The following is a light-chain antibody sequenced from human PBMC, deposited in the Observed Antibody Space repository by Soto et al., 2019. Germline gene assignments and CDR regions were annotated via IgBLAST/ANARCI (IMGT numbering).Light chain of an antibody. Sequence: EIVLTQSPATLSLSPGERATLSCRASQSVSSYLAWYQQKPCQAPRLLIYDASTRATGIPDRFSGGGSGTEFTLTISSLQSEDFVVYYCQQYNSWPPITFGQGTRLEI. CDR3: QQYNSWPPIT. CDR1: QSVSSY. CDR2: DAS. V-gene: IGKV3-15*01. J-gene: IGKJ5*01.